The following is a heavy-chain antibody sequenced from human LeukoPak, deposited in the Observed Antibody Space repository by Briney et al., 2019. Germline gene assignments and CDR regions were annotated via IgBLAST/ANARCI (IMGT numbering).Heavy chain of an antibody. J-gene: IGHJ4*02. V-gene: IGHV4-59*01. Sequence: SETLSLTCAVYGGSFSGYYWSWIRQPPGKGLEWIGYIYYSGSTNYNPSLRSRVTISVDTSKNQFSLKLSSVTAADTAVYYCASSYYFDYWGQGTLVTVSS. CDR2: IYYSGST. CDR1: GGSFSGYY. CDR3: ASSYYFDY.